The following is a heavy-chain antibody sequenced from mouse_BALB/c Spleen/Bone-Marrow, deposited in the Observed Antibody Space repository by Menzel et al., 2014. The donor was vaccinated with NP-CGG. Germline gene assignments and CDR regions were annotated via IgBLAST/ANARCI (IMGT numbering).Heavy chain of an antibody. D-gene: IGHD2-3*01. J-gene: IGHJ4*01. CDR1: GFNIKDTY. CDR3: ARGLLQYYYAMDY. Sequence: EVKLQESGAELVKPGASVKLSCTASGFNIKDTYMHWVKQRPEQGLEWIGRIDPANGNTKYDPKFQGKATITADTSSNPAYLQLRSLTSEDTSVYYCARGLLQYYYAMDYWGQGTSVPLSS. V-gene: IGHV14-3*02. CDR2: IDPANGNT.